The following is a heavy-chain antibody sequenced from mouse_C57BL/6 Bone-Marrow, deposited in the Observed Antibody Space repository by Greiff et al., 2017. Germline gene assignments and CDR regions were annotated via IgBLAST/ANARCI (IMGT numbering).Heavy chain of an antibody. Sequence: EVKLVESGGGLVQSGRSLRLSCATSGFTFSDFYMEWVRQAPGKGLEWIAASRNKANDYTTEYSASVKGRFIVSRDTSQSILYLQMNALRAEDTAIYYCARDARGYFDVWGTGTTVTVSS. J-gene: IGHJ1*03. CDR2: SRNKANDYTT. CDR1: GFTFSDFY. CDR3: ARDARGYFDV. V-gene: IGHV7-1*01.